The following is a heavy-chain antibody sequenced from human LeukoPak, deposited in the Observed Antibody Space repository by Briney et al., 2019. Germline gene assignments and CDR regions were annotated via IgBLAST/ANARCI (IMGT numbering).Heavy chain of an antibody. V-gene: IGHV4-4*07. J-gene: IGHJ4*02. CDR2: IYTSGST. D-gene: IGHD6-13*01. CDR3: TRGSSWYDY. CDR1: DGSISSDY. Sequence: SETLSLTCTVSDGSISSDYWTWIRQPAGKGLEWIGRIYTSGSTNYNPSLKSRVTMSVDTSKNQLSLKLTSVTAADTAVYYCTRGSSWYDYWGQGILVTVSS.